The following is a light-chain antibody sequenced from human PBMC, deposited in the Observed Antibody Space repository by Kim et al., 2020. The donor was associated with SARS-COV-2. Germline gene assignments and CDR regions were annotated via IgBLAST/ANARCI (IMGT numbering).Light chain of an antibody. CDR1: TSNIGSNS. Sequence: ELTQPPSASGTPGQSVTISCSGSTSNIGSNSVSWYHQIPGMAPKLLIHNSNQRPSGISDRISGSQSGTSASLAISGLQSDDEAEYYCATWDDSLKNYV. CDR3: ATWDDSLKNYV. V-gene: IGLV1-44*01. J-gene: IGLJ1*01. CDR2: NSN.